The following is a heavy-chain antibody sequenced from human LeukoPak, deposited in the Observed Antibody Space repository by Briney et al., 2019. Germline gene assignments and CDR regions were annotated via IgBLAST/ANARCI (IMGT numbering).Heavy chain of an antibody. Sequence: SETLSLTCTVSGGSISSSSYYWGWIRQPPGKGLEWIGSIYYSGSTYYNPSLKSRCTISVDTSKTQLPLKPSSVTAADTAVSYCARPPEVKYQLLFGLIAYWGQGTLVTVSS. CDR1: GGSISSSSYY. CDR3: ARPPEVKYQLLFGLIAY. V-gene: IGHV4-39*01. CDR2: IYYSGST. J-gene: IGHJ4*02. D-gene: IGHD2-2*01.